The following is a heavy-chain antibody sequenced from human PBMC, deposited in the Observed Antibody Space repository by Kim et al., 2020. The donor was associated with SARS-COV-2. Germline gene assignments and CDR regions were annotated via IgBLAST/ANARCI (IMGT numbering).Heavy chain of an antibody. V-gene: IGHV3-48*03. CDR1: GFTFSSCE. J-gene: IGHJ4*02. CDR3: ASSSPVTTLSANY. CDR2: ISSSGTTI. Sequence: GSLRLSCTASGFTFSSCEMNWVRQAPGKGLEWVSYISSSGTTIYYAGSVKGRFTISRDNAKNSLYLQMNSLRGEDTAVYYCASSSPVTTLSANYWGQGTLVTVSS. D-gene: IGHD4-17*01.